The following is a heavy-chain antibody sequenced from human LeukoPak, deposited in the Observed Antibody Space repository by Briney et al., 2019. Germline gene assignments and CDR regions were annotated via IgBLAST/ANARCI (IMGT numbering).Heavy chain of an antibody. J-gene: IGHJ6*02. CDR2: MNPNSGNT. CDR1: GYTFTSYD. V-gene: IGHV1-8*01. Sequence: ASVKVSCKASGYTFTSYDINWVRRATGQGLEWMGWMNPNSGNTGYAQKFQGRVTMTRNTSISTAYMELSSLRSEDTAVYYCASVSTGQYYYYYYGMDVWGQGTTVNVSS. CDR3: ASVSTGQYYYYYYGMDV. D-gene: IGHD4-17*01.